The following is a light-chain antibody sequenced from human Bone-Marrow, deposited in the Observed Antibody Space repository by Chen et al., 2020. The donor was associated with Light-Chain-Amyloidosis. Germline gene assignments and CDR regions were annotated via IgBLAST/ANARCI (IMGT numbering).Light chain of an antibody. CDR1: NIGSTS. CDR2: DDS. V-gene: IGLV3-21*02. CDR3: QVWDRSSDRPV. Sequence: SYLLTPPSSASAPPGQMATTACGGNNIGSTSVHWYQQTPGQAPLLVVYDDSHRPSGIPERLSGSNSGNTATLTISGLEAGDEADYYCQVWDRSSDRPVFGGGTKLTVL. J-gene: IGLJ3*02.